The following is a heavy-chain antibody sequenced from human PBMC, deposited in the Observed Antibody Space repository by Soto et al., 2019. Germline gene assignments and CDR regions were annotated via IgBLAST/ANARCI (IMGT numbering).Heavy chain of an antibody. CDR2: ITPMFGTP. D-gene: IGHD3-22*01. J-gene: IGHJ4*02. CDR3: ARDGTLYDSRAYYYLY. V-gene: IGHV1-69*13. Sequence: ASVKVSCKASGGTFSSYTITWVRQAPGQGLEWMGGITPMFGTPNYAQRFRGRVTITADESTSTAYMELSSLRSEDTAMYFCARDGTLYDSRAYYYLYWGQGTLVTVSS. CDR1: GGTFSSYT.